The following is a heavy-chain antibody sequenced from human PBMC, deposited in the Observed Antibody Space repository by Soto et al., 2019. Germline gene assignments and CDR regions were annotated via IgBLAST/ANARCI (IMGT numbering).Heavy chain of an antibody. V-gene: IGHV3-9*01. CDR3: AKDMGDYYDSSGYYWGNFDY. D-gene: IGHD3-22*01. J-gene: IGHJ4*02. CDR1: VFTFDDYA. Sequence: LRLSFAASVFTFDDYAMHWVRQAPGNGLEWVSGISWNSGSIGYADSVKGRLTISRDNAKNSLYLQMNSLRAEDTALYYCAKDMGDYYDSSGYYWGNFDYWGQGTMVTV. CDR2: ISWNSGSI.